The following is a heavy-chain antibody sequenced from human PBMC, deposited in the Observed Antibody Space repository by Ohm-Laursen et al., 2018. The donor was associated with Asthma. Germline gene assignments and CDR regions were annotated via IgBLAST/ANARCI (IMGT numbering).Heavy chain of an antibody. CDR1: GYTFTSYA. V-gene: IGHV1-3*04. CDR3: AKVKYGSSFDY. CDR2: INTGNGIT. D-gene: IGHD6-13*01. J-gene: IGHJ4*02. Sequence: ASVKVSCKTSGYTFTSYAIHWVRQAPGQRLEWMGWINTGNGITKYSQKFQGRVTITRDTSASTAYMELSSLRSEDTAMYYCAKVKYGSSFDYWGQGTLVSVSS.